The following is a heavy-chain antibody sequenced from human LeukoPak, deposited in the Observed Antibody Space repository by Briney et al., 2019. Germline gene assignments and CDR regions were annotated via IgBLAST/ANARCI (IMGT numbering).Heavy chain of an antibody. CDR2: IYYSGST. CDR3: AGYGDRGVVDY. CDR1: GGSISSSY. J-gene: IGHJ4*02. Sequence: SETLSLTCTVSGGSISSSYWSWIRQPPGKGLEWIGYIYYSGSTNYNPSLKSRVTISVDTSKNQFSLKLSSVTAADTAVYYCAGYGDRGVVDYWGQGTLVTVSS. D-gene: IGHD5-12*01. V-gene: IGHV4-59*01.